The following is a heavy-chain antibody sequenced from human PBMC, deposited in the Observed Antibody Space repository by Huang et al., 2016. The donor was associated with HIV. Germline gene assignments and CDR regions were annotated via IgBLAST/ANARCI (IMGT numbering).Heavy chain of an antibody. J-gene: IGHJ5*02. Sequence: QVRLDQWGAGLLKPSETLTLPGAVSGDSLSGFFWSWIRQSPGRGLEWIGEITQIGRTNHNPALKSRVTIAIDTSKKQFSLKLKSVTADDTSTYYCARGRGTSWSFFDTWGQGSFVTVSS. D-gene: IGHD2-2*01. CDR2: ITQIGRT. CDR1: GDSLSGFF. CDR3: ARGRGTSWSFFDT. V-gene: IGHV4-34*01.